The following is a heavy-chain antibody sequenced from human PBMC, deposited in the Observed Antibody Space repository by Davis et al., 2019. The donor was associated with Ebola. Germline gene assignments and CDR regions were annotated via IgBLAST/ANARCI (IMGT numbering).Heavy chain of an antibody. V-gene: IGHV3-48*01. CDR3: AKDRVTIFGVVIISGMDD. Sequence: GESLITSCAASGFTFRSYSMNWVRQAPGKGLEWVSYNSSSSSTIYYPDSVKGRFTISRDNSKTTLFLQMNSLRAEDTAVYYGAKDRVTIFGVVIISGMDDWGQGTMVTVSS. CDR1: GFTFRSYS. J-gene: IGHJ6*02. D-gene: IGHD3-3*01. CDR2: NSSSSSTI.